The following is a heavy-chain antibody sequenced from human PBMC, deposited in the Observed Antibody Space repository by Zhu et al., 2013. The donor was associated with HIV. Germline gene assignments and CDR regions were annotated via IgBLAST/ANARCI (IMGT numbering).Heavy chain of an antibody. CDR1: GGTFSSYA. CDR2: IIPIFGTA. CDR3: ARDRRPTVTTVYYYYYYGMDV. V-gene: IGHV1-69*01. Sequence: QVQLVQSGAEVKKPGSSVKVSCKASGGTFSSYAISWVRQAPGQGLEWMGGIIPIFGTANYAQKFQGRVTITADESTSTAYMELSSLRSEDTAVYYCARDRRPTVTTVYYYYYYGMDVWAKGPRSPSP. J-gene: IGHJ6*02. D-gene: IGHD4-4*01.